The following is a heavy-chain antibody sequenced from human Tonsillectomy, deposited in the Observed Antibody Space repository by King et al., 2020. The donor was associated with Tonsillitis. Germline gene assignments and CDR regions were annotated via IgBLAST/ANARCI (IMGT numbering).Heavy chain of an antibody. CDR1: GFSLSDARMG. CDR3: ARTEGEMSTTFDS. Sequence: QLTLKESGPVLVKPTETLTLTCTVSGFSLSDARMGVSWIRQPPGKALEWLAHIFLNDKKSYNTSLKSSLTISKDTSESQVVLTMPNMGPVDTATYYCARTEGEMSTTFDSWGQGILVTVSS. V-gene: IGHV2-26*01. D-gene: IGHD5-24*01. CDR2: IFLNDKK. J-gene: IGHJ4*02.